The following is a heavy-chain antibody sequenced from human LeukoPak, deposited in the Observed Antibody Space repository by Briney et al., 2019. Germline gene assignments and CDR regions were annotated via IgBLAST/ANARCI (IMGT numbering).Heavy chain of an antibody. V-gene: IGHV4-61*02. CDR1: GASMSSDYYY. D-gene: IGHD1-7*01. Sequence: PSETLSLTCTVSGASMSSDYYYWSWIRQPAGKALEWIGRIYTTGSTKYNPSLKSRVTMSVDTSKNQFSLKLSSVTAADTAVYYCARGGWNYRPYYYMDVWGKGTTVTVSS. CDR2: IYTTGST. J-gene: IGHJ6*03. CDR3: ARGGWNYRPYYYMDV.